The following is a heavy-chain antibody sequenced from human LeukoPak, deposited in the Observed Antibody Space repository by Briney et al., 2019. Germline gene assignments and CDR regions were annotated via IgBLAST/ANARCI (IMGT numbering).Heavy chain of an antibody. D-gene: IGHD3-22*01. Sequence: SETLSLTCTVSGGSLSSPNYYWAWIRQPPGKGLEWIGNIYYSGSTYYNPSLKSRVTISVDTSKNQFSLKLSSVTAADTAVYYCARALIYYCDSSGYYYDGGAFDIWGQGTMVTVSS. J-gene: IGHJ3*02. CDR2: IYYSGST. CDR3: ARALIYYCDSSGYYYDGGAFDI. CDR1: GGSLSSPNYY. V-gene: IGHV4-39*01.